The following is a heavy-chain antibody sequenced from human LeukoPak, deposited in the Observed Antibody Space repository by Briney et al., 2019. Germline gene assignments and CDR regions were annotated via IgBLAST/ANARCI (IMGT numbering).Heavy chain of an antibody. D-gene: IGHD3-22*01. J-gene: IGHJ1*01. CDR2: IKSKTDGGTT. Sequence: PGGSLRLSCAASGFTFSNAWMSWVRQAPGKGLEWVGRIKSKTDGGTTDYAAPVKGRFTISRDDTKNTLYLQMNSLKTEDTAVYYCTTDPYYYDSSGYSTNEISTFQHWGQGTLVTVSS. V-gene: IGHV3-15*01. CDR3: TTDPYYYDSSGYSTNEISTFQH. CDR1: GFTFSNAW.